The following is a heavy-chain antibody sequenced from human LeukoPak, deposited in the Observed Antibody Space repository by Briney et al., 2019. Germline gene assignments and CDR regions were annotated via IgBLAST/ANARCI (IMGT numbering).Heavy chain of an antibody. CDR1: GYSISYGYF. J-gene: IGHJ4*02. CDR2: VYHSGST. Sequence: SETLSLTCSVSGYSISYGYFWAWIRQPPGKGLEWIGSVYHSGSTRYTPSFKSRVTISLDTSKNHFSLKLTSVTAADTAVYFCASLTRDGYHFEWWGRGTLVTVSS. V-gene: IGHV4-38-2*02. CDR3: ASLTRDGYHFEW. D-gene: IGHD6-13*01.